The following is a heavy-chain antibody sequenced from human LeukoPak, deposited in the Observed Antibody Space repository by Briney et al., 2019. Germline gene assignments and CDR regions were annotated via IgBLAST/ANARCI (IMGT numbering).Heavy chain of an antibody. Sequence: AAVKVSCKASGYTFTDSYMHWVRQAPGQGLEWMGWTNPNSGATKYAQKFQGRVTMTRDTSISTAYMDLSSLRSDDTAVYYCARQGGQYPFDHWGQGTLVTVSS. CDR2: TNPNSGAT. J-gene: IGHJ4*02. V-gene: IGHV1-2*02. D-gene: IGHD4-11*01. CDR1: GYTFTDSY. CDR3: ARQGGQYPFDH.